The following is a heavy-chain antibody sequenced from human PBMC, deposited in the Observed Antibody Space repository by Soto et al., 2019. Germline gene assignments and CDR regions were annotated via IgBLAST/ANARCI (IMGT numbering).Heavy chain of an antibody. J-gene: IGHJ4*02. CDR1: GFTFSSYA. Sequence: GGSLRLSCAASGFTFSSYAMRWVRQAPGKGPEWVSTISGSGGSTYYADSVKGRFTISRDNSKNTLYLQMNSLRAEDTAVYYCAFGRFGELFMPVLDSWGQGTLVTVSS. CDR2: ISGSGGST. V-gene: IGHV3-23*01. D-gene: IGHD3-10*01. CDR3: AFGRFGELFMPVLDS.